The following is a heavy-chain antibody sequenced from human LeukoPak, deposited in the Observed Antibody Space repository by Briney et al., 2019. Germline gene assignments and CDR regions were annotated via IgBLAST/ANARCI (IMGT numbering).Heavy chain of an antibody. V-gene: IGHV3-7*01. J-gene: IGHJ4*02. CDR3: ARDGGLHTNFDY. CDR2: TKPDGTAE. CDR1: GFTFRNYW. D-gene: IGHD2-15*01. Sequence: GGSLRLSCAASGFTFRNYWMGWVRQAPGKGLEWVANTKPDGTAEYYADSVRGRFTTSRDNANNFLYLQMNSLRGEDTAVYYCARDGGLHTNFDYWGQGTLVAVSS.